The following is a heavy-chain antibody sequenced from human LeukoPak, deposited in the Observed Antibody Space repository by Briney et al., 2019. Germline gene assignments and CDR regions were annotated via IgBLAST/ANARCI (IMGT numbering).Heavy chain of an antibody. J-gene: IGHJ3*01. D-gene: IGHD6-19*01. V-gene: IGHV3-21*04. CDR2: ITPSSTYI. CDR3: ARDRGSGDSFDL. CDR1: GFTFSSYS. Sequence: GGSLRLSCAASGFTFSSYSMNWVRQAPGKGLEWVSSITPSSTYIYYADSVKGRFTISRDNAKNSLYLQMNSLRVEDTGVYYCARDRGSGDSFDLWGQGAMVTVSS.